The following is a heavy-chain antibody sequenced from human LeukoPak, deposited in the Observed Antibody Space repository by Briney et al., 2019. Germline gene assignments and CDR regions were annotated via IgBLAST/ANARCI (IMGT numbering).Heavy chain of an antibody. CDR1: GFTFSSYS. V-gene: IGHV3-21*01. J-gene: IGHJ4*02. CDR2: ISSSSSYI. CDR3: ARWYSGSQYFDH. Sequence: GGSLRLSCAASGFTFSSYSMNWVRQAPGKGLEWVSSISSSSSYIYYADSVKGRFTISRDNAKNSLYLQMNSLRAEDTAVYYCARWYSGSQYFDHWGQGTLVTVSS. D-gene: IGHD1-26*01.